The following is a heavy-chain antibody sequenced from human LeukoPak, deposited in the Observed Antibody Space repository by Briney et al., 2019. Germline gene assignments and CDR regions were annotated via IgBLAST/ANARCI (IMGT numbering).Heavy chain of an antibody. J-gene: IGHJ1*01. D-gene: IGHD6-19*01. V-gene: IGHV3-30*04. Sequence: GRSLRLSCAASGFTFSSYAMHWVRQAPGKGLEWVAVISYDGSNKYYADSVKGRFTISRDNSKNTLYLQMNSLRAEDTAVYYCATGYSSGWYFYFQHWGQGSLVSVSS. CDR2: ISYDGSNK. CDR1: GFTFSSYA. CDR3: ATGYSSGWYFYFQH.